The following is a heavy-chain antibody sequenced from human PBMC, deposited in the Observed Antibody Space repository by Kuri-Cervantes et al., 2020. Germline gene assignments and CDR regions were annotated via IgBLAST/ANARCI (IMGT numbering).Heavy chain of an antibody. Sequence: SESLSLTCSVSSPSISSYYWSWIRQPPGKGLEWIGCIYHGGSNYYNPSLKSRVPISVDQSKNQFSLKLSSVTAADAAVCYCSSDGPYYYGDCVTRNCYFDLWGRGTLVTVSS. CDR1: SPSISSYY. D-gene: IGHD4-17*01. CDR2: IYHGGSN. J-gene: IGHJ2*01. V-gene: IGHV4-38-2*02. CDR3: SSDGPYYYGDCVTRNCYFDL.